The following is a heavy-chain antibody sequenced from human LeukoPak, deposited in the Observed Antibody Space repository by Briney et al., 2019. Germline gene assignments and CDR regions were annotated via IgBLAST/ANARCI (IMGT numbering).Heavy chain of an antibody. D-gene: IGHD3-10*01. J-gene: IGHJ4*02. V-gene: IGHV4-31*03. CDR1: GGSISSGGYY. CDR2: IYYSGST. Sequence: SQTLSLTCTVSGGSISSGGYYWSWIRQHPGKGLEWIGYIYYSGSTYYNPSLKSRVTKSVDTSKNQFSLKLSSVTAADTAVYYCARRGVAQKYFDYWGQGTLVTVSS. CDR3: ARRGVAQKYFDY.